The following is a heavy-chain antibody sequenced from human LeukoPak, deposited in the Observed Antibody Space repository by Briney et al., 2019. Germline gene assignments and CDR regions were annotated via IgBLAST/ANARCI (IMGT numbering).Heavy chain of an antibody. V-gene: IGHV1-18*01. CDR1: GYTFTSYG. Sequence: ASVKVSCKASGYTFTSYGISWVRQAPGQGLEWMGWISAYNGNTNYAQKLQGRVTMTTDTSTSTAYMELRSLRSDDTAVYYCARAGYCSSTSCYFGEGLNDYSGQGTLVTVSS. D-gene: IGHD2-2*01. CDR2: ISAYNGNT. J-gene: IGHJ4*02. CDR3: ARAGYCSSTSCYFGEGLNDY.